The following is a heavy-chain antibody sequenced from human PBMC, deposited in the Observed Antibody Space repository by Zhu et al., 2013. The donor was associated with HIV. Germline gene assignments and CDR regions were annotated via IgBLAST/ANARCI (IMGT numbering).Heavy chain of an antibody. CDR3: ARGHNWGPFLEWLLGYYYGMDV. J-gene: IGHJ6*02. CDR1: GYTFTSYD. D-gene: IGHD3-3*01. Sequence: QVQLVQSGAEVKKPGASVKVSCKASGYTFTSYDINWVRQATGQGLEWMGWMNPNSGNTGYAQKFQGRVTMTRNTSISTAYMELSSLRSEDTAVYYCARGHNWGPFLEWLLGYYYGMDVWGQGTTVTVSS. CDR2: MNPNSGNT. V-gene: IGHV1-8*01.